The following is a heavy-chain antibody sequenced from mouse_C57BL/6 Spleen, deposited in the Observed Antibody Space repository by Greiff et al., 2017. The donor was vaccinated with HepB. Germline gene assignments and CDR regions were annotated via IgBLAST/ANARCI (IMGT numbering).Heavy chain of an antibody. D-gene: IGHD1-1*01. CDR1: GYTFTSYW. J-gene: IGHJ1*03. Sequence: VQLQQPGAELVKPGASVKLSCKASGYTFTSYWMHWVKQRPGQGLVWIGMIHPNSGSTNYNEKFKSKATLTVDKSSSTAYMQLSSLTSEDSAVYYCAPHYYGSSWYFDVWGTGTTVTVSS. CDR2: IHPNSGST. V-gene: IGHV1-64*01. CDR3: APHYYGSSWYFDV.